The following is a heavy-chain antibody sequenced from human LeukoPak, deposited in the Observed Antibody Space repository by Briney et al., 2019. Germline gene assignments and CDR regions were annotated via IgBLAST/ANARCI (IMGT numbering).Heavy chain of an antibody. V-gene: IGHV3-48*03. CDR2: ISSSGSTI. CDR3: ARLGYSSSLPDY. Sequence: GGSLRLSCAASGFTFSSYEMNWVRQAPGKGLEWVSYISSSGSTIYYADSVKGRFTISRDNAKNSLYLQMNSLRAEDTAVYYCARLGYSSSLPDYWGRGTLVTVSS. J-gene: IGHJ4*02. D-gene: IGHD6-6*01. CDR1: GFTFSSYE.